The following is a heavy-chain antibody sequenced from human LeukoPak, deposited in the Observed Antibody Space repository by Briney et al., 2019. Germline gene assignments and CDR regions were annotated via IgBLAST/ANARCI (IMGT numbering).Heavy chain of an antibody. D-gene: IGHD3-10*01. CDR2: IIPILGIA. V-gene: IGHV1-69*10. CDR1: GGTFSSYA. J-gene: IGHJ6*02. CDR3: ARDSGPTYYYGSGSKGYGMDV. Sequence: SVKVSCKASGGTFSSYAIRWVRQAAAQGVDWMGRIIPILGIANYAQKFQGRVTITADKSTSTAYMELSSLRSEDTAVYYCARDSGPTYYYGSGSKGYGMDVWGQGTTVTASS.